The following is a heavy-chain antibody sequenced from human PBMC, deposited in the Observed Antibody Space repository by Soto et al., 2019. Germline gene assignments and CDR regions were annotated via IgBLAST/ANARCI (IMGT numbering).Heavy chain of an antibody. V-gene: IGHV5-10-1*01. D-gene: IGHD3-10*01. J-gene: IGHJ4*01. Sequence: GESLKISCKGSGYTFTSYWIGWVRHMPGKGLEWMGRIDPSDSYTNYSPSFQGHVTISADKSISTAYLQWSSLKASDTATYYCVLMVPLEYYFDYWGHGSLVTVSS. CDR1: GYTFTSYW. CDR2: IDPSDSYT. CDR3: VLMVPLEYYFDY.